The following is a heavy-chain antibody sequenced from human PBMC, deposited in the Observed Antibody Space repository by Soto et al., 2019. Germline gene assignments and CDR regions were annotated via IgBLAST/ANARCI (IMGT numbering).Heavy chain of an antibody. CDR3: ARSEDDYGDYEFFDY. D-gene: IGHD4-17*01. Sequence: QVQLVQSGAEVKKPGSSVKVSCKASGGTFSSYTISWVRQAPGQGLEWMGRIIPILGIANYAQKFQGRVKINADKSTFTADMDMSSLRSEDTDVYYCARSEDDYGDYEFFDYWGQGTLVTGSA. CDR2: IIPILGIA. V-gene: IGHV1-69*02. CDR1: GGTFSSYT. J-gene: IGHJ4*02.